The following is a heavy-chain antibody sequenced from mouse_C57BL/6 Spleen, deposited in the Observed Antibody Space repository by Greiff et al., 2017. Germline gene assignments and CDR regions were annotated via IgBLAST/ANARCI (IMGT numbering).Heavy chain of an antibody. Sequence: SGPELAKPGASVKIPCKASGYTFTDYNIDWVKQSHGQSLEWIGDINPNSGGTIYNQKFKGKATLTVDKSSSTAYIGLRSLTSEDTAVYDCARTLYDAMDCWGQGTSVTVSS. J-gene: IGHJ4*01. D-gene: IGHD2-12*01. CDR1: GYTFTDYN. CDR2: INPNSGGT. V-gene: IGHV1-18*01. CDR3: ARTLYDAMDC.